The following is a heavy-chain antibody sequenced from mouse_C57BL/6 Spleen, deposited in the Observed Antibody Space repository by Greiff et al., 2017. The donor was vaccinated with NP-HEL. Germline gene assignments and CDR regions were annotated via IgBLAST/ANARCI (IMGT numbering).Heavy chain of an antibody. CDR1: GYTFTSYW. D-gene: IGHD1-1*01. V-gene: IGHV1-61*01. Sequence: VQLQQSGAELVRPGSSVKLSCKASGYTFTSYWMDWVKQRPGQGLEWIGNIYPSDSETHYNQKFKDKATLTVDKSSSTAYMQLSSLTSEDSAVYYCAREGNYYGSLAYWGQGTLVTVSA. J-gene: IGHJ3*01. CDR3: AREGNYYGSLAY. CDR2: IYPSDSET.